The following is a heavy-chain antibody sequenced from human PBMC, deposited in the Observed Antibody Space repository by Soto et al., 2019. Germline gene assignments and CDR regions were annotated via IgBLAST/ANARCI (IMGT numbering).Heavy chain of an antibody. CDR2: IYYSGST. CDR1: GGSISSYY. D-gene: IGHD4-17*01. J-gene: IGHJ4*02. V-gene: IGHV4-59*08. Sequence: SGTLSLTCTVSGGSISSYYWSWIRQPPGKGLEWIGYIYYSGSTNYNPSLKSRVTISVDTSKNQFSLKLSSVTAADTAVYYCARRYGPGFDYWGQGTLVTSPQ. CDR3: ARRYGPGFDY.